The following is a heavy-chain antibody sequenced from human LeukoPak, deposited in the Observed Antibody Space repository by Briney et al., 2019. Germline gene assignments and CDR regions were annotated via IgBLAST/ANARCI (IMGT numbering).Heavy chain of an antibody. V-gene: IGHV3-23*01. CDR1: GFTFSSYA. CDR2: ISGSGGST. J-gene: IGHJ4*02. D-gene: IGHD6-13*01. Sequence: GSLRLSCAASGFTFSSYAMSWVRQAPGKGLEWVSAISGSGGSTYYADSVKGRFTISRDNAKNSLYLQMNSLRAEDTAIYYCARDLGIAAAATFDYWGQGTLVTVSS. CDR3: ARDLGIAAAATFDY.